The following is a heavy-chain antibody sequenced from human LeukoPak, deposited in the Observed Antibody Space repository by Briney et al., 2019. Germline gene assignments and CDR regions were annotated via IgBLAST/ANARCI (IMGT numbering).Heavy chain of an antibody. CDR3: SRHWYCGGDCYDEF. J-gene: IGHJ4*02. CDR2: VFTNGDT. CDR1: GDSLNSGNFY. Sequence: SETLSLTCRVSGDSLNSGNFYWTWIRQPAGKGLEWIGRVFTNGDTSYNPSLKSRVTIFLDSSQNHFSLSLRSVTAADTAVYYCSRHWYCGGDCYDEFWGQGTLVTVSS. V-gene: IGHV4-61*02. D-gene: IGHD2-21*02.